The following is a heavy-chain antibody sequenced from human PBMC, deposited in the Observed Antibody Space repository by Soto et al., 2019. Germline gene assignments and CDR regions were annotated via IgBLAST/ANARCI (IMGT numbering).Heavy chain of an antibody. D-gene: IGHD3-3*01. Sequence: QITLNESGPTQVKPRQTLTLTCTFSGFSLTTSGVGVGWIRQSPGKAPEWLALIYWDDDNRSSPSLKSRLTITKDTSKNQVVLTMADLDPADTATYYCAHRVLRTVFGLVTTTAIYFEFWGQGTPVTVSS. CDR2: IYWDDDN. CDR3: AHRVLRTVFGLVTTTAIYFEF. V-gene: IGHV2-5*02. CDR1: GFSLTTSGVG. J-gene: IGHJ4*02.